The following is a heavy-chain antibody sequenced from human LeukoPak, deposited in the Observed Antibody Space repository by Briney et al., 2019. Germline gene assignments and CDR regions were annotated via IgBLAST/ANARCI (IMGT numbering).Heavy chain of an antibody. CDR3: AKDEVTSGGGLAS. D-gene: IGHD3-10*01. V-gene: IGHV3-53*01. CDR2: MYTGGTT. J-gene: IGHJ4*02. CDR1: GFSVSDTH. Sequence: GGSLRLSCAASGFSVSDTHMSWVRQAPGKGLEWVSAMYTGGTTYYADSVTGRFTISRDKSKNTLYLQMNSLRVEDTAVYYCAKDEVTSGGGLASWGQGTLATVSS.